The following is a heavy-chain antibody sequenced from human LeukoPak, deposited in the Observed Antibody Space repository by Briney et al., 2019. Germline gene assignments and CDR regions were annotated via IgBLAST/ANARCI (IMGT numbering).Heavy chain of an antibody. CDR2: IWYDGSNK. D-gene: IGHD1-1*01. Sequence: GGSLRPSCAASGFTFSSYGMHWVRQAPGKGLEWVAVIWYDGSNKYYADSVKGRFTISRDNSKNTLYLQMNSLRAEDTAVYYCARMNVAYNWFDPWGQGTLVTVSS. J-gene: IGHJ5*02. CDR1: GFTFSSYG. CDR3: ARMNVAYNWFDP. V-gene: IGHV3-33*01.